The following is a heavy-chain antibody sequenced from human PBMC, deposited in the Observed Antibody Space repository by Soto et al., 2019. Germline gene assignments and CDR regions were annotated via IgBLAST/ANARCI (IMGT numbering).Heavy chain of an antibody. V-gene: IGHV4-4*02. CDR2: IYHSGST. D-gene: IGHD2-2*03. J-gene: IGHJ6*03. CDR3: ARVAVLDGGAESYYYYYMDV. Sequence: QVHLQESGPGLVKPSGTLSLTCAVSSGSISSSNWWSWVRQPPGKGLEWIGGIYHSGSTNYNPSLKSRFTISVDKSKNQFSLKLSSVTAADTAVYYCARVAVLDGGAESYYYYYMDVWGKRTTVTVSS. CDR1: SGSISSSNW.